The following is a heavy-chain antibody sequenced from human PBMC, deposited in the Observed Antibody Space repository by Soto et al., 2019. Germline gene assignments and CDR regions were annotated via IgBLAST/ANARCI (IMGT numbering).Heavy chain of an antibody. CDR2: IIPIFGTA. CDR1: GGTFSSYA. D-gene: IGHD2-2*03. V-gene: IGHV1-69*06. CDR3: ARLRMDSHYYGMDV. J-gene: IGHJ6*02. Sequence: QVQLVQSGAEVKKPGSSVKVSCKVSGGTFSSYAISWVRQAPGQGLEWMGGIIPIFGTANYAQKFQGRVTITAHKSTSTAYMELSSLRSEDTAVYYCARLRMDSHYYGMDVWGQVTTVTVSS.